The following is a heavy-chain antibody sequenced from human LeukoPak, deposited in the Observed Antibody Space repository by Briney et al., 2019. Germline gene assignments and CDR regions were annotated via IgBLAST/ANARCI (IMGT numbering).Heavy chain of an antibody. J-gene: IGHJ4*02. Sequence: GESLKISCKGSGYIFTSYWITWVRQMPGKGLEWMGMIDPTDSYTDYSPSFQGHVTISTDKSISTAYLQWSSLKASDTAIYYCARRGRSSSNFDFWGQGTLVTVSS. CDR3: ARRGRSSSNFDF. V-gene: IGHV5-10-1*01. D-gene: IGHD6-6*01. CDR1: GYIFTSYW. CDR2: IDPTDSYT.